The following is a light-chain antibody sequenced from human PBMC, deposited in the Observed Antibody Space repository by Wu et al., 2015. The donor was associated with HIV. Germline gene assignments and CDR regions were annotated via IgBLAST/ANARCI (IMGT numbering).Light chain of an antibody. CDR3: LQTSDYPRT. CDR2: AAS. V-gene: IGKV1-6*01. J-gene: IGKJ1*01. Sequence: AIQMTQSPSFLSASPGDTVTITCRASLGIRQYLGWYQQGPGKAPNLLIYAASTLQTGVPSRFSGSGSGTDFTLTITGLQPDDFGTYFCLQTSDYPRTFGQGTKV. CDR1: LGIRQY.